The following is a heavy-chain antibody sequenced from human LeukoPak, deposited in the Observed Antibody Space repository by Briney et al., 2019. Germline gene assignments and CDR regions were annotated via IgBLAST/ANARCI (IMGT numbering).Heavy chain of an antibody. D-gene: IGHD6-13*01. V-gene: IGHV3-23*01. J-gene: IGHJ1*01. CDR3: AKGPPTSYSSSWQEYFQH. CDR1: GFTFSSYA. Sequence: GGSLSLSCAASGFTFSSYAMSWVRQAPGKGLEWVSAISGSGGSTYYADSVKGRVTISRDNSKNTLYLQMNSLRAEDTAVYYCAKGPPTSYSSSWQEYFQHWGQGTLVTVSS. CDR2: ISGSGGST.